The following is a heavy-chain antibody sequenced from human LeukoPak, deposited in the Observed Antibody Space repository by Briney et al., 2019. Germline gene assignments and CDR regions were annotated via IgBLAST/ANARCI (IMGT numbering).Heavy chain of an antibody. CDR1: GGSISSDH. CDR3: ARKNDFDI. D-gene: IGHD2/OR15-2a*01. CDR2: IYYGGRT. V-gene: IGHV4-59*01. Sequence: SETLSLTCTVSGGSISSDHWNWIRQPPGKGLEWIGCIYYGGRTYYNPSLKSRVSIDMSKSQFSLRLTSVTAADTAVYYCARKNDFDIWGQGTLVTVSS. J-gene: IGHJ3*02.